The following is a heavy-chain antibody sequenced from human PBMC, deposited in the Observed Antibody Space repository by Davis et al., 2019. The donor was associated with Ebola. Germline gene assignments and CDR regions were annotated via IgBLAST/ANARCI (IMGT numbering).Heavy chain of an antibody. Sequence: SETLSLTCAVYGGSFSGYFWNWIRQPPGEGLQWIGEIDHSGSANYNPSLKSRVTISVDTSKNQFSLKLSSVTAADTAVYYCARGNRGGYSYGPGLFTFDYWGQGTLVTVSS. CDR1: GGSFSGYF. V-gene: IGHV4-34*01. J-gene: IGHJ4*02. CDR3: ARGNRGGYSYGPGLFTFDY. D-gene: IGHD5-18*01. CDR2: IDHSGSA.